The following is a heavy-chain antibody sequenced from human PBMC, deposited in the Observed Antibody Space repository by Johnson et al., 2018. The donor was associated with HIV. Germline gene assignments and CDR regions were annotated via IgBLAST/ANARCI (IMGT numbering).Heavy chain of an antibody. CDR3: ARDVLEVTMIVVVTPPDI. D-gene: IGHD3-22*01. CDR2: IRYDGSNK. Sequence: QVQLVESGGGVVQPGRSLRLSCAASGFTFSSHAMHWVRQAPGKGLEWVAFIRYDGSNKYYADSVKGRFTISRDNSKNTLYLQMNSLRAEDTAVYYCARDVLEVTMIVVVTPPDIWCQGTMVTVSS. V-gene: IGHV3-30*02. CDR1: GFTFSSHA. J-gene: IGHJ3*02.